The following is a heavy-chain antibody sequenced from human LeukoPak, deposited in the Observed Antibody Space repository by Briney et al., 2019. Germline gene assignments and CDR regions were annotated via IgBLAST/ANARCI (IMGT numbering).Heavy chain of an antibody. CDR2: ISGSGGST. D-gene: IGHD4-17*01. CDR1: GFTFSSYG. V-gene: IGHV3-23*01. Sequence: GGSLRLSCAASGFTFSSYGMSWVCQAPGKGLEWVSAISGSGGSTYYADSVKGRFTISRDNSKNTLYLQMNSLRAEDTAIYYCAKVATVTTYALADYWGQGTLVTVSS. CDR3: AKVATVTTYALADY. J-gene: IGHJ4*02.